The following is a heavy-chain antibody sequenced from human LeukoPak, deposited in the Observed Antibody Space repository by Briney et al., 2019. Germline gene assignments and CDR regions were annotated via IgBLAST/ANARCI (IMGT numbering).Heavy chain of an antibody. CDR3: ARGRPFDN. CDR1: GGSISSYY. J-gene: IGHJ4*02. Sequence: SETLSLTCTVSGGSISSYYWSWIRQPPGKGLEWIGNIYDRGSTKYNPSLNSRVTISVDTSKNQYSLRLSSVTAADTAVYYCARGRPFDNWGQGTLVIVSS. V-gene: IGHV4-59*01. CDR2: IYDRGST.